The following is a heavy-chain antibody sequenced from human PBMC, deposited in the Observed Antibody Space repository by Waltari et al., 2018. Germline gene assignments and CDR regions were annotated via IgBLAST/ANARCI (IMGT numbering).Heavy chain of an antibody. Sequence: EVQLVESGGGLIQPGGSLRLSCAASGFPFNTYWMHWVRQVPGKGLVWVSSINGDGSGTMYADSVKGRFTISRDNAKNTFYLQMNSLRVEDTAVYYCARDGAGDIDLDNWGQGTLVTVSS. CDR2: INGDGSGT. CDR1: GFPFNTYW. J-gene: IGHJ4*02. CDR3: ARDGAGDIDLDN. D-gene: IGHD6-13*01. V-gene: IGHV3-74*03.